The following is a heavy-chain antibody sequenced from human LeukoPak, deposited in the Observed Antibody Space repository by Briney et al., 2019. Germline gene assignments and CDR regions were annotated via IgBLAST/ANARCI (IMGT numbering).Heavy chain of an antibody. CDR2: ISGSGGST. J-gene: IGHJ4*02. V-gene: IGHV3-23*01. Sequence: GGSLRLSCAASGFTFSSYAMSWVRQAPGKGLEWVSAISGSGGSTYYADSVKGRFTISRDNSKNTLYLQMNSLRAEDTAVYYCAKDGYLIGSGSYFDYWGQGTLVTVSS. CDR1: GFTFSSYA. D-gene: IGHD1-26*01. CDR3: AKDGYLIGSGSYFDY.